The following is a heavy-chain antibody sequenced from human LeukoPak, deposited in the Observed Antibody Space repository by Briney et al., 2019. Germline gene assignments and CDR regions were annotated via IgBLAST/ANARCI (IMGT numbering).Heavy chain of an antibody. Sequence: PSETLSLTCAVYGGSSSGYSWSWIRQPPGKGQGWIGEIIPSGSTTYNTSLKSRVPISVETSKTQFSLKLSSLTPAAPAVFYGPRHIPTYYYGSGSYYKPSWFDPWGQGTLVTVSS. D-gene: IGHD3-10*01. V-gene: IGHV4-34*12. CDR1: GGSSSGYS. CDR3: PRHIPTYYYGSGSYYKPSWFDP. J-gene: IGHJ5*02. CDR2: IIPSGST.